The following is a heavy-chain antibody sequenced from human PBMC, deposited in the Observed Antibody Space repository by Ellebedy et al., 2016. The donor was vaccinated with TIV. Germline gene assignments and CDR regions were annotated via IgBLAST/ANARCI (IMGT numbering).Heavy chain of an antibody. D-gene: IGHD3-22*01. J-gene: IGHJ4*02. CDR3: AWATYYYESRGYNWDY. CDR2: IYPGDSDP. Sequence: PGGSLRLSCKGSGYSFTSYWVGWVRQMPGKGLEWMGIIYPGDSDPRYSPSFQGQVTISADKSISTAYLQWSSLKASDTAMYYCAWATYYYESRGYNWDYWGQGTLVTVSS. V-gene: IGHV5-51*01. CDR1: GYSFTSYW.